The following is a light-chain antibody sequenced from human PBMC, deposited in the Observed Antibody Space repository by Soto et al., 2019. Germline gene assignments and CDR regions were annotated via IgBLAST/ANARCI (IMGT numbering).Light chain of an antibody. Sequence: QSVLTQPPSVSGAPGQRVTISCTGSSSNIGAGYHVHWYQQLPGTAPKLLIYGNSNRPSGVPDRVSGSKSGTSASLATTGLQSEDEADYYCQSYDSRLSGAVCGGGTTLTVL. CDR2: GNS. CDR3: QSYDSRLSGAV. V-gene: IGLV1-40*01. CDR1: SSNIGAGYH. J-gene: IGLJ3*02.